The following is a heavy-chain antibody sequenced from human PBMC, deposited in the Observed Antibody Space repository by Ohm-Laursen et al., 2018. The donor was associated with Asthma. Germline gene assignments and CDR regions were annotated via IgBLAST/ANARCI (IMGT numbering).Heavy chain of an antibody. CDR2: INAGNGNT. CDR3: ARVGGGDLWFRELTGSFYFDY. CDR1: GYTFTSYA. Sequence: SSVKVSCKTSGYTFTSYAMHWVRQAPGQRLEWMGWINAGNGNTKYSQKFQGRVTITRDTSASTAYMELSSLRAEDTAVYYCARVGGGDLWFRELTGSFYFDYWGQGTLVTVSS. V-gene: IGHV1-3*01. D-gene: IGHD3-10*01. J-gene: IGHJ4*02.